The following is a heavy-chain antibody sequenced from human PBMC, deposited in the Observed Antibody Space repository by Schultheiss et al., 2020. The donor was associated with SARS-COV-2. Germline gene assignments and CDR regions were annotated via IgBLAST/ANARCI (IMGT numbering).Heavy chain of an antibody. D-gene: IGHD6-6*01. CDR3: ARPPIAARGPVS. J-gene: IGHJ5*02. V-gene: IGHV3-74*01. CDR1: GFTFSSYW. Sequence: GGSLRLSCAASGFTFSSYWMHWVRQAPGKGLVWVSRINSDGSSTSYADSVKSRFTISRDNAKNTLYLQMNSLRAEDTAVYYCARPPIAARGPVSWGQGTLVTVSS. CDR2: INSDGSST.